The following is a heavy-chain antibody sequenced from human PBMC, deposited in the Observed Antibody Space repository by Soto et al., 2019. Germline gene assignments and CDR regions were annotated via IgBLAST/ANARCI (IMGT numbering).Heavy chain of an antibody. CDR2: ISYDGSNK. J-gene: IGHJ4*02. V-gene: IGHV3-30-3*01. Sequence: QVQLVESGGGVVQTGRSLRLSCAASGFTFSSYAMHWVRQAPGKGLEWVAVISYDGSNKYYADSVKGRFTISRDNSKNTLYLQMNSLRAEDTAGYYCARAYYYDSSGFIPPLFDYWGQGTLVTVSS. D-gene: IGHD3-22*01. CDR3: ARAYYYDSSGFIPPLFDY. CDR1: GFTFSSYA.